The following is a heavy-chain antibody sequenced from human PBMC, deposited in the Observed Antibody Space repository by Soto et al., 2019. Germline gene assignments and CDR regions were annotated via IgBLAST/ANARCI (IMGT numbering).Heavy chain of an antibody. CDR2: ISSSGSTI. J-gene: IGHJ6*02. D-gene: IGHD6-25*01. V-gene: IGHV3-48*03. CDR1: GFTFSSYE. CDR3: GRGGIAAGGYYYGMDV. Sequence: EVQLVESGGGLVQPGGSLRLSCAASGFTFSSYEMNWVRQAPGKGLEWVSYISSSGSTIYYADSVKGRFTISRDNAKNSLYRKINTRRAEDRVVYYCGRGGIAAGGYYYGMDVGGQGTPFPVSS.